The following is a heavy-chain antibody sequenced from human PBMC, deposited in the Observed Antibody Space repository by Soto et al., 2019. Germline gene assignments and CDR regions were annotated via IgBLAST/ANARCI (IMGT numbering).Heavy chain of an antibody. CDR2: MNEDGGTT. D-gene: IGHD3-10*01. CDR3: ASDLSGRADV. Sequence: EVQLVESGGGLVRPGGSLRLSCAASGFSFSSYWMHWVRQVPGKGLVWVARMNEDGGTTDYADSVKGRFTISGDNAKNTLYLQMNMLRVEDTAVYYCASDLSGRADVWGQGTTVTVSS. V-gene: IGHV3-74*02. CDR1: GFSFSSYW. J-gene: IGHJ6*02.